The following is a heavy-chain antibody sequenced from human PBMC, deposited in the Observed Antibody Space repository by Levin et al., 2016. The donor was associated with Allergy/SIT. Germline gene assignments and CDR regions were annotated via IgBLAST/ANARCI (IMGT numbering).Heavy chain of an antibody. CDR3: ARGGIAAAGKIFDY. Sequence: GSLRLSCTVSGGSISSYYWSWIRQPPGKGLEWIGYIYYSGSTNYNPSLKSRVTISVDTSKNQFSLKLSSVTAADTAVYYCARGGIAAAGKIFDYWGQGTLVTVSS. V-gene: IGHV4-59*08. CDR1: GGSISSYY. J-gene: IGHJ4*02. CDR2: IYYSGST. D-gene: IGHD6-13*01.